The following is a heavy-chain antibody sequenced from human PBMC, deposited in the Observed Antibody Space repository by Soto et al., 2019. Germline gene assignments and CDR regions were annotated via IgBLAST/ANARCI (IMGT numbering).Heavy chain of an antibody. CDR2: IYPGDSDT. V-gene: IGHV5-51*01. CDR3: ARQVARRGYSGYNYYYYGMDV. CDR1: GYNFTSYW. Sequence: LGESLKISCTGFGYNFTSYWIGWARQMPGKGLEWMGIIYPGDSDTTYSPSFQGQVTIAADKSISTAYLQWSSLKASDTAMYYCARQVARRGYSGYNYYYYGMDVWGQGNTVTVSS. J-gene: IGHJ6*02. D-gene: IGHD5-12*01.